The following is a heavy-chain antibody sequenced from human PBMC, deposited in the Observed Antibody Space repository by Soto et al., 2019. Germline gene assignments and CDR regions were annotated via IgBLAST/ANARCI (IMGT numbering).Heavy chain of an antibody. Sequence: GGSLRLSCAASGFTFSSYGMHWVRQAPGKGLEWVAVISYDGSNKYYADSVKGRFTISRDNSKNTLYLQMNSLRAEDTAVYHCAKDPGQWELLLYAFDIWGQGTVVTVSS. D-gene: IGHD1-26*01. CDR1: GFTFSSYG. CDR3: AKDPGQWELLLYAFDI. J-gene: IGHJ3*02. V-gene: IGHV3-30*18. CDR2: ISYDGSNK.